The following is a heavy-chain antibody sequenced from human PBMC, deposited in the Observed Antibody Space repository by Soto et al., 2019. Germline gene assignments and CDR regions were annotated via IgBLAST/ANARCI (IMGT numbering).Heavy chain of an antibody. CDR1: GINFSTYA. D-gene: IGHD6-13*01. V-gene: IGHV3-23*01. CDR3: AKSFSSNWYDYFDY. Sequence: GVSLRLSCAASGINFSTYAMSWVRQAPGKGLEWVSAISGSGGSTYYADSVKGRFTISRDKSKNTLYLQMNRLSAEDTALYCCAKSFSSNWYDYFDYWGQGSLVTVSS. CDR2: ISGSGGST. J-gene: IGHJ4*02.